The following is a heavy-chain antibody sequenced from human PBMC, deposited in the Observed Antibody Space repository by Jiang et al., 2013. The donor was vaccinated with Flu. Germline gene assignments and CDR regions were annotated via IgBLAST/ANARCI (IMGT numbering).Heavy chain of an antibody. Sequence: GAEVKTPGASVRISCETSGYMFISYYIHWVRQAPGQGLEYMGWINPYTGDTNYTQNFQGRVSMTRDTSVTIAYMPLTRLRSDDTAVYFCARTVGEGVFTMAADYWGQGTLVTVSS. D-gene: IGHD3-10*01. CDR1: GYMFISYY. V-gene: IGHV1-2*02. CDR3: ARTVGEGVFTMAADY. CDR2: INPYTGDT. J-gene: IGHJ4*02.